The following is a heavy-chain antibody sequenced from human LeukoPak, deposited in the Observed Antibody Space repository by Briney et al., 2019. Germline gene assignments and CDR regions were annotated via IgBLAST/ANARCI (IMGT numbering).Heavy chain of an antibody. CDR3: AKDVQGGGAWYY. D-gene: IGHD2-21*02. Sequence: PGGSLRLSCAASGFTFSSYAMSWVRRAPGKGLEWVPAVSGSGGNTYYADSVKGRFTISRDNSKNTLYLQMNSLRAEDTAVYYCAKDVQGGGAWYYWGQGTLVTVSS. CDR2: VSGSGGNT. CDR1: GFTFSSYA. V-gene: IGHV3-23*01. J-gene: IGHJ4*02.